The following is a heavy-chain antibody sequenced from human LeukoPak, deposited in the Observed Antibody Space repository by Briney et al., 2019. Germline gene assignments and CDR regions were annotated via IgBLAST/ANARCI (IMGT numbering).Heavy chain of an antibody. V-gene: IGHV1-69*13. CDR2: IIPIFGTA. J-gene: IGHJ2*01. CDR3: AREYQLPPSYWYFDL. CDR1: GGTFSSYA. D-gene: IGHD2-2*01. Sequence: VASVKVSCKASGGTFSSYAISWVRQAPGQGLEWMGGIIPIFGTANYAQKFQGRVTITADESTSTAYMELSSLRSEDTAVYYCAREYQLPPSYWYFDLWGRGTLVTVSS.